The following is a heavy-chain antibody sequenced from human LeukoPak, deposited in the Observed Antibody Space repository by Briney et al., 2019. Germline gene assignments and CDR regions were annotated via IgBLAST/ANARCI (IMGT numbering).Heavy chain of an antibody. CDR1: GHTSTTYA. CDR3: ARGDLTGTRIYYYSMDV. Sequence: ASVKVSCKASGHTSTTYAIHWVRQAPGQGLEWMGWINPNSGGTNYAQKFQGWVTMTRDTSISTAYMELSRLRSDDTAVYYCARGDLTGTRIYYYSMDVWGQGTTVTVSS. CDR2: INPNSGGT. V-gene: IGHV1-2*04. D-gene: IGHD1-20*01. J-gene: IGHJ6*02.